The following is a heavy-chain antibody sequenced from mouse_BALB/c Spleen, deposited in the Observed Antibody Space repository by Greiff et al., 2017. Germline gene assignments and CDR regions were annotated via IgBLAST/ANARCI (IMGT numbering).Heavy chain of an antibody. Sequence: EVHLVESGGGLVQPGGSLKLSCAASGFTFSGYNMYWVRQTPEKRLEWVAYISNGGGSTYYPDTVKGRFTISGDNAKNTLYLHMSSLKSEDTAMYYGARRYGKRYALDYWGQGTSVTVSS. CDR1: GFTFSGYN. J-gene: IGHJ4*01. V-gene: IGHV5-12-2*01. D-gene: IGHD2-1*01. CDR2: ISNGGGST. CDR3: ARRYGKRYALDY.